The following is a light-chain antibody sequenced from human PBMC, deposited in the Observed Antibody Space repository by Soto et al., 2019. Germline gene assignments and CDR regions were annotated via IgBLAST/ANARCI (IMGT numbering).Light chain of an antibody. J-gene: IGLJ1*01. Sequence: QFALTQPASVSGSPGQSITISCTGTSSDVGGYNYVSWYQQHPGKAPKLMIYEVSNRPSGVSNRFSGSKSGNTASLTISGLQAEDEADYSCSSYTSSSYYVFGNGPKVTVL. CDR1: SSDVGGYNY. CDR3: SSYTSSSYYV. V-gene: IGLV2-14*01. CDR2: EVS.